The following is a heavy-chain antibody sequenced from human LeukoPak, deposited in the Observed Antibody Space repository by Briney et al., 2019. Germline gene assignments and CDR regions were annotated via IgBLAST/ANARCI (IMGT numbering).Heavy chain of an antibody. CDR2: ISGSAGST. Sequence: PGGSLRLSCAASGFTFSSYAMNWVRQAPGKGLEWVSGISGSAGSTYYADSVKGRFAISRDNSKNTLYLQMNSLRAEDTAVYYCARLDYYDAPDAFDIWGQGTMVTVSS. V-gene: IGHV3-23*01. J-gene: IGHJ3*02. D-gene: IGHD3-22*01. CDR3: ARLDYYDAPDAFDI. CDR1: GFTFSSYA.